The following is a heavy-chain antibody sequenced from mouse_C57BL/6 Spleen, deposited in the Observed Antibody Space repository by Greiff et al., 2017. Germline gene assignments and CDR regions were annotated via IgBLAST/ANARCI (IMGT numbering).Heavy chain of an antibody. CDR1: GYTFTDYN. CDR3: ASPYGNEYYFDY. D-gene: IGHD2-1*01. J-gene: IGHJ2*01. Sequence: EVQLQQSGPELVKPGASVKMSCKASGYTFTDYNMHWVKQSHGKSLEWIGYINPNNGGTSYNQKFKGKATLTVNKSSSTAYIELRSLTSEDSAVYYCASPYGNEYYFDYWGQGTTLTVSS. CDR2: INPNNGGT. V-gene: IGHV1-22*01.